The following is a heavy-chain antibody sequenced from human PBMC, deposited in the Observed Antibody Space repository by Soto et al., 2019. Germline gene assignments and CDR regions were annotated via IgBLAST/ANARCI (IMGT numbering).Heavy chain of an antibody. V-gene: IGHV4-31*03. D-gene: IGHD6-25*01. Sequence: SETLSLTCTVSGGSISSGGYYWSWIRQQPGKGLEWIGYIDYSGSTYYNPSLKSRVTISVDTSKNQFSLKLSSVTAADTAVYYCARRGDSSGNGMDVWGQGTTVTVSS. J-gene: IGHJ6*02. CDR1: GGSISSGGYY. CDR2: IDYSGST. CDR3: ARRGDSSGNGMDV.